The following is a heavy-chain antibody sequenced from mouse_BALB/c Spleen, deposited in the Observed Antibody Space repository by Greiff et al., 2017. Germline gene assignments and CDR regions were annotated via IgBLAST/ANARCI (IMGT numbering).Heavy chain of an antibody. CDR1: GYTFTSYY. CDR3: TRRYGSSYGYAMDY. V-gene: IGHV1S81*02. CDR2: INPSNGGT. Sequence: QVQLQQPGAELVKPGASVKLSCKASGYTFTSYYMYWVKQRPGQGLEWIGGINPSNGGTNFNEKFKSKATLTVDKSSSTAYMQLSSLTSEDSAVYYCTRRYGSSYGYAMDYWGQGTSVTVSS. J-gene: IGHJ4*01. D-gene: IGHD1-1*01.